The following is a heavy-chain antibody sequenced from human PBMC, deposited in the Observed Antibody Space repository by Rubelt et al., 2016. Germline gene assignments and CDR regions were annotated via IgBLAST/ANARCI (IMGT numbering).Heavy chain of an antibody. V-gene: IGHV1-18*01. J-gene: IGHJ3*02. CDR3: ARRDGYNWDDAFDI. CDR2: ISAYNGNT. Sequence: QAQLVQSGAEVKKPGSSVKVSCKASGGTFSSYAISWVRQAPGQGLEWMGWISAYNGNTNYAQKLQGRVTMTTDTSTSTAYMELRSLRSDDTAVYYCARRDGYNWDDAFDIWGQGTMVTVSS. D-gene: IGHD5-24*01. CDR1: GGTFSSYA.